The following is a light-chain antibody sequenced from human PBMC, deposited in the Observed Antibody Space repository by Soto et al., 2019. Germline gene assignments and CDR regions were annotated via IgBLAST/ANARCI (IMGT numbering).Light chain of an antibody. Sequence: DIQMTQSPSTLSASVGVRVTITCRASQSISSWLAWSKQKPGKAPKLLIYDASSLESGVPSRFSGSGSGTEFALTISSLQPDDFATYYCQQYNSYSPWTFGQGTKVEIK. CDR1: QSISSW. J-gene: IGKJ1*01. V-gene: IGKV1-5*01. CDR3: QQYNSYSPWT. CDR2: DAS.